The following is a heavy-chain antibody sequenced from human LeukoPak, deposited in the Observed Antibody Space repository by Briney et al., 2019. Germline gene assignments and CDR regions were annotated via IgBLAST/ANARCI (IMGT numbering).Heavy chain of an antibody. V-gene: IGHV4-39*07. J-gene: IGHJ5*02. CDR3: ARRRRAAAGTWFDP. Sequence: SETLSLTCTVSGGSISSSSYYWGWIRQPPGKGLEWIGSIYYSGSTYYNPSLKSRVTISVDTSKTQFSLKLSSVTAADTAVYYCARRRRAAAGTWFDPWGQGTLVTVSS. D-gene: IGHD6-13*01. CDR1: GGSISSSSYY. CDR2: IYYSGST.